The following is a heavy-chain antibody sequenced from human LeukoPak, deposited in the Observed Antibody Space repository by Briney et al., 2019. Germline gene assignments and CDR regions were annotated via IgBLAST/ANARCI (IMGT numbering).Heavy chain of an antibody. CDR2: IYHSGST. CDR3: ARGKAGQQLVVDYDYGMDV. CDR1: GVSIRNYY. D-gene: IGHD6-13*01. Sequence: SETLSLTCTVSGVSIRNYYWSWIRQPPGKGLEWIGYIYHSGSTNYNPSLRSRVTISVDTSRNQFSLKLTSVTAADTAVYYCARGKAGQQLVVDYDYGMDVWGQGTTVTVSS. J-gene: IGHJ6*02. V-gene: IGHV4-59*01.